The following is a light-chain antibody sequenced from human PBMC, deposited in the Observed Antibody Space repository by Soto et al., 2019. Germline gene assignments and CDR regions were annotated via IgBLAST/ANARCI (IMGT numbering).Light chain of an antibody. CDR2: DAS. CDR3: RQYKSEST. CDR1: QTINNC. J-gene: IGKJ1*01. V-gene: IGKV1-5*01. Sequence: DIQMTQSPSTLSVSIGDRVTITCRASQTINNCLAWYQQKPGKAPKVLIHDASRLESGVPSRFSGSGSGTEFTLTISSLQHDDFAIYYCRQYKSESTFGQGTRVEIK.